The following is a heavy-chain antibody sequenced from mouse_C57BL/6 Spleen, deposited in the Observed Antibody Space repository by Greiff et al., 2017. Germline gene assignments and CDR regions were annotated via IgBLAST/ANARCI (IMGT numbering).Heavy chain of an antibody. CDR2: IDPETGGT. D-gene: IGHD2-4*01. CDR3: TRSRDDFWYFDV. J-gene: IGHJ1*03. CDR1: GYTFTDYE. V-gene: IGHV1-15*01. Sequence: QVQLQQSGAELVRPGASVTLSCKASGYTFTDYEMHWVKQTPVHGLEWIGAIDPETGGTAYNQKFKGKAILTADKSSSTAYMELRSLTSEDSAVYYCTRSRDDFWYFDVWGTGTTVTVSS.